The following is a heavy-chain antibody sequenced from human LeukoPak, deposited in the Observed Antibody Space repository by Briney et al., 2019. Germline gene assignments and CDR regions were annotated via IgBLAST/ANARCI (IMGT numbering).Heavy chain of an antibody. CDR3: AREGDYGDYSKSFYYMDV. CDR1: GGSIGSYY. J-gene: IGHJ6*03. V-gene: IGHV4-4*07. D-gene: IGHD4-17*01. Sequence: SETLSLTCTVSGGSIGSYYWRWLRQPAGKGLEWIGRIYTSENTDYNPTLKSRVTMSVDMSTSQCSLRLTSVTAADTAVYYCAREGDYGDYSKSFYYMDVWGKGTTVTVSS. CDR2: IYTSENT.